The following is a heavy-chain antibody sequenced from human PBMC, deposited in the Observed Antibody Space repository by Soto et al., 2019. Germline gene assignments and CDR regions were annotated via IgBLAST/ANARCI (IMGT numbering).Heavy chain of an antibody. Sequence: QVQLVQSVAEVKKPGASVKVSCKASGYTFTSYAMHWVRQAPGQRLEWMGWINAGNGNTKYSQKFQGRVTITRDTSASTAYMELSSLRSEDTAVYYCAVDTAMVYGMDVWGQGTTVTVSS. D-gene: IGHD5-18*01. CDR3: AVDTAMVYGMDV. CDR2: INAGNGNT. CDR1: GYTFTSYA. J-gene: IGHJ6*02. V-gene: IGHV1-3*01.